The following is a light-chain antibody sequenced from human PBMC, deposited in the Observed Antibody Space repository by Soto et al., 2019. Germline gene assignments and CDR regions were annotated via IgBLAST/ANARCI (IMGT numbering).Light chain of an antibody. CDR3: QQSYGTPIT. CDR2: VAS. J-gene: IGKJ5*01. V-gene: IGKV1-39*01. CDR1: QSISRY. Sequence: DVQVTQSPSSLSASVGDRVTITCRARQSISRYLNWYQQKPGKAPNLLIYVASSLQSEVPSRFSGSGSGTDFTLTITSLQPEDFATYYCQQSYGTPITFGQGTRLEIK.